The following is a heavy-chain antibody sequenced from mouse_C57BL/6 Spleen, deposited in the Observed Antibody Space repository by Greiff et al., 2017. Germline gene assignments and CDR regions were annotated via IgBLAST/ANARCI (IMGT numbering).Heavy chain of an antibody. CDR1: GYTFTEYT. D-gene: IGHD2-3*01. CDR3: ARHEGGEGYSYWYFDV. CDR2: FYPGSGSI. V-gene: IGHV1-62-2*01. J-gene: IGHJ1*03. Sequence: VKLMESGAELVKPGASVKLSCKASGYTFTEYTIHWVKQRSGQGLEWIGWFYPGSGSIKYNEKFKDKATLTADKSSSTVYMELSRLTSEDSAVYFWARHEGGEGYSYWYFDVWGTGTTVTVSS.